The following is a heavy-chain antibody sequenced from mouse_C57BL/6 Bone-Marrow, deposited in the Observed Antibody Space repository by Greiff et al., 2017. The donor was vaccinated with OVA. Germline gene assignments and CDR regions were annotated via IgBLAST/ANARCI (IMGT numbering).Heavy chain of an antibody. J-gene: IGHJ3*01. CDR3: TPSDGWAY. CDR1: GFNIKDDY. D-gene: IGHD2-3*01. V-gene: IGHV14-4*01. Sequence: VQLQQSGAELVRPGASVKLSCTASGFNIKDDYMHSVKQRPEQGLEWIGWIDPENGDTEYASKFQGKATITADTSSNTAYLQLSSLTSEDTAVYYCTPSDGWAYWGQGTLVTVSA. CDR2: IDPENGDT.